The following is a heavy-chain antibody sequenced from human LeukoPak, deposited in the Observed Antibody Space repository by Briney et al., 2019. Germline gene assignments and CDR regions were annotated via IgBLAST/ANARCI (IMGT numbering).Heavy chain of an antibody. CDR3: ARSNSGGNPLVDAFDI. CDR1: GGTFSSYA. J-gene: IGHJ3*02. V-gene: IGHV1-69*05. D-gene: IGHD4-23*01. CDR2: IIPIFGTA. Sequence: SVKVSCKASGGTFSSYAISWVRQAPGQGLEWMGGIIPIFGTANYAQKFQGRVTITTDESTSTAYMELSCLRSEDTAVYYCARSNSGGNPLVDAFDIWGQGTMVTVSS.